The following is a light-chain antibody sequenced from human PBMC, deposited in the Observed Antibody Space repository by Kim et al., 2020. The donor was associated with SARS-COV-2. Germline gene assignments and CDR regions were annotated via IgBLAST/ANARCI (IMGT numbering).Light chain of an antibody. Sequence: SSELTQDPAVSVALGQTVRITCQGDSLRSYYASWYQQKPGQAPVLVIYGKNNRPSGIPDRFSGSSSGNTASLTITGAQAEDEADYYCNSRDSSGNRGVFG. CDR2: GKN. CDR1: SLRSYY. J-gene: IGLJ1*01. CDR3: NSRDSSGNRGV. V-gene: IGLV3-19*01.